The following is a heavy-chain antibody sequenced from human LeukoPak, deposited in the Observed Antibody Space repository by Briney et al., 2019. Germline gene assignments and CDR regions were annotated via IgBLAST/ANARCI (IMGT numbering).Heavy chain of an antibody. CDR1: GGSISSYY. J-gene: IGHJ4*02. CDR3: ARGPTRYYFDY. CDR2: IYYSGST. V-gene: IGHV4-59*01. Sequence: SETLSLTCTVSGGSISSYYWSWIRQPPGKGLEWIGYIYYSGSTNYNPSLKSRVTISVDTSKSQFSLQLSSVTAADTAVYYCARGPTRYYFDYWGQGTLFTVSS.